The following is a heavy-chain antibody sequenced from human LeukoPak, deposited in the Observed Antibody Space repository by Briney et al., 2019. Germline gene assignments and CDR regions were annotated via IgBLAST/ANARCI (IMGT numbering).Heavy chain of an antibody. D-gene: IGHD3-10*01. J-gene: IGHJ4*02. CDR1: GYTFTGYY. CDR2: INPNSGDT. V-gene: IGHV1-2*02. CDR3: ARDGPSMVPDYDY. Sequence: ASVKVSCKASGYTFTGYYLHWVRQAPGQGLEWMGWINPNSGDTGNAEKFQGRVTMTRDTSISTAYMELSRLRSDDTAVYYCARDGPSMVPDYDYWGQGTPVTVSS.